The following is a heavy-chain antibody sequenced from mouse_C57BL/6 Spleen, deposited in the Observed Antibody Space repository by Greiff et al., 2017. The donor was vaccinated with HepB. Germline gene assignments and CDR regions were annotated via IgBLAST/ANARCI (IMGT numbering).Heavy chain of an antibody. J-gene: IGHJ3*01. Sequence: EVKLMESGGGLVKPGGSLKLSCAASGFTFSSYAMSWVRQTPEKRLEWVATISDGGSYTYYPDNVKGRFTISRDNAKNNLYLQMSHLKSEDTAMYYCAREGESSGVFAYWGQGTLVTVSA. CDR1: GFTFSSYA. CDR3: AREGESSGVFAY. V-gene: IGHV5-4*01. CDR2: ISDGGSYT. D-gene: IGHD3-2*02.